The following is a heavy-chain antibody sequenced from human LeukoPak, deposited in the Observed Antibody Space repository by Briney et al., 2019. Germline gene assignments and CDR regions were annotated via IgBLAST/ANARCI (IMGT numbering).Heavy chain of an antibody. CDR1: GFTFSSYW. V-gene: IGHV3-7*03. CDR3: AREAYGSGSYWSPNWFDP. CDR2: IKQDGSEK. J-gene: IGHJ5*02. Sequence: GGSLRLSCAASGFTFSSYWMSWVRQAPGKGLEWVANIKQDGSEKYYEDSVKGRFTISRDNAKNSLYLQMNSLRAEDTAVYYCAREAYGSGSYWSPNWFDPWGQGTLVTVSS. D-gene: IGHD3-10*01.